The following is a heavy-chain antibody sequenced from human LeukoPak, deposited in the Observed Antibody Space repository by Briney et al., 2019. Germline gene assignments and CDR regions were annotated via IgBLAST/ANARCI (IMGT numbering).Heavy chain of an antibody. CDR1: GFNFRDHW. CDR2: ISSGSSAI. J-gene: IGHJ4*02. CDR3: ARDVSFDY. Sequence: GGSLRLSCAVSGFNFRDHWMDWVRQAPGKGLEWVSYISSGSSAIYYADSVKGRFTISRDNAKNSLHLQMSSLRAEDTAVYYCARDVSFDYWGQGTLVTVSS. D-gene: IGHD5/OR15-5a*01. V-gene: IGHV3-48*01.